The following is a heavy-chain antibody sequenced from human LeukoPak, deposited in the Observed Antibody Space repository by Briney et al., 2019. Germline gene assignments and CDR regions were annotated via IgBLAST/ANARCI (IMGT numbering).Heavy chain of an antibody. CDR3: AKSDGGYGKV. V-gene: IGHV3-23*01. D-gene: IGHD5-12*01. Sequence: PGGSLRLSCAASGFVSTTYGMGWVRQAPGKGLEWVSAISGSGGNTHYADSVKGRFIISRDNSKNTLFLQMNTLRAEDTAVYYCAKSDGGYGKVWGQGILVTVSS. CDR2: ISGSGGNT. CDR1: GFVSTTYG. J-gene: IGHJ4*02.